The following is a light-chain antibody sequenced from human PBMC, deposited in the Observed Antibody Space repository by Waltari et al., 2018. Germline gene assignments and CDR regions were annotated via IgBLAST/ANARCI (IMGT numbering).Light chain of an antibody. CDR3: QQYNNWPPFT. J-gene: IGKJ3*01. CDR2: AAS. V-gene: IGKV1-9*01. Sequence: IQLTQSPSSLSASVGDRVTIPCRASQGIRSYLAWYQQKPGKAPKLLIYAASTLQSGVPSRFSGSGSGTDFTLTISSLQPEDFATYYCQQYNNWPPFTFGPGTTVDIK. CDR1: QGIRSY.